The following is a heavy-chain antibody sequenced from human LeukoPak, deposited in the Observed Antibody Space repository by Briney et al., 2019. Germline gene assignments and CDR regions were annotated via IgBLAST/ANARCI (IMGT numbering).Heavy chain of an antibody. J-gene: IGHJ4*02. V-gene: IGHV3-21*01. Sequence: GGSLRLSCAASGFTFSSYSMNWVRQAPGEGLEWVSSISSSSSYIYYADSVKGRFTISRDNAKNSLYLQMNSLRAEDTAVYYCARDKIVATITSDYWGQGTLVTVSS. CDR3: ARDKIVATITSDY. CDR1: GFTFSSYS. D-gene: IGHD5-12*01. CDR2: ISSSSSYI.